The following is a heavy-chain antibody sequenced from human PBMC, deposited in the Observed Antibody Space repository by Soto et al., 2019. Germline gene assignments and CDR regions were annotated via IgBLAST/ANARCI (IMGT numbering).Heavy chain of an antibody. CDR2: IVVGSGNT. CDR3: AADSLFGYSYSYGYYYYGMDV. D-gene: IGHD5-18*01. CDR1: GFTFTSSA. Sequence: GASVKVSCKASGFTFTSSAVQWVRQARGQRLEWIGWIVVGSGNTNYAQKFQERVTITRDMSTSTAYMELSSLRSEDTAVYYCAADSLFGYSYSYGYYYYGMDVWGQGTTVTVSS. V-gene: IGHV1-58*01. J-gene: IGHJ6*02.